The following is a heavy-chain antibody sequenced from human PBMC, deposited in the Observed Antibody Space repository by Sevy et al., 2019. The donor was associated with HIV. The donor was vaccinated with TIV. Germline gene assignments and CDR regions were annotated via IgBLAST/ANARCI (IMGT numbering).Heavy chain of an antibody. J-gene: IGHJ5*02. CDR2: ISSSSSYI. D-gene: IGHD1-26*01. CDR3: ARDLISGSYGGWFDP. Sequence: GGSLRLPCAASGFTFSSYSMNWVRQAPGKGLEWVSSISSSSSYIYYADSVKGRFTISRDNAKNSLYLQMNSLRAEDTAVYYCARDLISGSYGGWFDPWGQGTLVTVSS. CDR1: GFTFSSYS. V-gene: IGHV3-21*01.